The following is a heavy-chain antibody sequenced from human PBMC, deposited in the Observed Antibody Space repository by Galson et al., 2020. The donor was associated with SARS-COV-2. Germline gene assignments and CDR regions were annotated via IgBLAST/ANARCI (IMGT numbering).Heavy chain of an antibody. CDR1: GFTFGRYG. CDR2: ISSGSSFI. J-gene: IGHJ6*03. Sequence: GESLKISCAGSGFTFGRYGMSWVRQAPGKGLEWVSSISSGSSFIYYADSVKGRFTVSRDNAKNSLYLQMNSLRAEDTAVYYCARDNFGNYYMDVWGKGTTFSISS. V-gene: IGHV3-21*01. D-gene: IGHD3-10*01. CDR3: ARDNFGNYYMDV.